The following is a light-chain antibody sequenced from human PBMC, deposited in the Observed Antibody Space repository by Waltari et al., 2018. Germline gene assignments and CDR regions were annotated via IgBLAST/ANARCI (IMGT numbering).Light chain of an antibody. Sequence: QSVLTQPPSASGTPGQRVTISCSVSRSNIGSNAVNWYQQFPGTAPKPLIYSKNQRPSGVPDRFSCSKSGTSASLAISGLQSEDEADYYCAAWDDSLNAFYVFGTGTKVTVL. J-gene: IGLJ1*01. CDR2: SKN. CDR3: AAWDDSLNAFYV. CDR1: RSNIGSNA. V-gene: IGLV1-44*01.